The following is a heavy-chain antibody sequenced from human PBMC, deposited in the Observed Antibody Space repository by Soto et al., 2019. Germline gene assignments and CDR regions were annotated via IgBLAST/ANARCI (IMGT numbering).Heavy chain of an antibody. CDR3: ARVRRDRGADAFDI. CDR1: GYTFTGYY. V-gene: IGHV1-2*04. Sequence: GASVHVSRKASGYTFTGYYMRWVRQDPGQGLEWMGWINPNSGGTNYAQKFQGWVTMTRDTSISTAYMELSRLRSDDTAVYYCARVRRDRGADAFDIWGQGTMVTVSS. D-gene: IGHD3-10*01. CDR2: INPNSGGT. J-gene: IGHJ3*02.